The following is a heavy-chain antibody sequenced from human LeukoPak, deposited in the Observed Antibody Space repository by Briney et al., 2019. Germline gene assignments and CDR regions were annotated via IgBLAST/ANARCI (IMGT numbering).Heavy chain of an antibody. CDR2: ISAYNGNT. J-gene: IGHJ5*02. D-gene: IGHD3-10*01. CDR3: ARDRSYYGSGSYSNWFDP. CDR1: GYTFTNYG. V-gene: IGHV1-18*01. Sequence: ASVKVSCKASGYTFTNYGISWVRQAPGQGLEWMGWISAYNGNTNYAQKLQGRVTMTTDTSTSTAYMELRSLRSDDTAVYYCARDRSYYGSGSYSNWFDPWGQGTLVTVSS.